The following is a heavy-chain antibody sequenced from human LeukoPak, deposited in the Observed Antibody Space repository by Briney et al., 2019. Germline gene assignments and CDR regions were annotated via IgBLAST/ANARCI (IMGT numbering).Heavy chain of an antibody. D-gene: IGHD6-13*01. CDR2: IFPSGGEI. J-gene: IGHJ4*02. V-gene: IGHV3-23*01. CDR3: ARAYSSSWYFDY. Sequence: PGGSLRLSCAASGFTFSTFAMIWVRQPPGKGLEWVSSIFPSGGEIHYADSVRGRFTISRDNSKNTLYLQMNSLRAEDTAVYYCARAYSSSWYFDYWGQGTLVTVS. CDR1: GFTFSTFA.